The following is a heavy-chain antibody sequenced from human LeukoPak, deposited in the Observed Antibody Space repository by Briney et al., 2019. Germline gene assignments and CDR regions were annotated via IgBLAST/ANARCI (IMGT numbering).Heavy chain of an antibody. CDR2: ISGSSVYI. Sequence: GGSLRLSCAASGFTFSSYSMNWVRQAPGKGLEWVSSISGSSVYIYYADSVQGRFTISRDNAKKSLFLQMNSLRAEDTALYHCARAYGCNTYNWFDPWGQGTLVTVSS. J-gene: IGHJ5*02. CDR1: GFTFSSYS. V-gene: IGHV3-21*04. CDR3: ARAYGCNTYNWFDP. D-gene: IGHD4-17*01.